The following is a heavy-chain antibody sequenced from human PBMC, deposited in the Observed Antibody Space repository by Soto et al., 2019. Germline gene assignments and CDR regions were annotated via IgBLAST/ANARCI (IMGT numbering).Heavy chain of an antibody. Sequence: EVQLVQSGAEVTKPGESLRISCKGSGYTFSSYWIAWVRQLPRKGLEWVGIIYPGDSETRTTSCFQRQVSISADKAINTAYLRWSSLWASDTAMYYCARVRGCSDGTCYPFDSWGQGTLVTVSS. CDR1: GYTFSSYW. CDR2: IYPGDSET. CDR3: ARVRGCSDGTCYPFDS. V-gene: IGHV5-51*03. J-gene: IGHJ4*02. D-gene: IGHD2-15*01.